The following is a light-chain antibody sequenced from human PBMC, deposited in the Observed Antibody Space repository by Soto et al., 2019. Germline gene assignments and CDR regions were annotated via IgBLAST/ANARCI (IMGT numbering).Light chain of an antibody. CDR1: SVDINY. J-gene: IGLJ3*02. CDR3: SSYAGRDIWV. CDR2: EVT. Sequence: QSALTQPPSASGSRGQSVTISCTGTSVDINYVSWFQQHPGKAPKLIICEVTKRPSGVPDRFSGSKSGNTVSLTVSGLQDDDEADYYCSSYAGRDIWVFGGGTKVTVL. V-gene: IGLV2-8*01.